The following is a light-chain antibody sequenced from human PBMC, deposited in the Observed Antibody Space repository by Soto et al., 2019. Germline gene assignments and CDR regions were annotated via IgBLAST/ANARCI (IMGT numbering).Light chain of an antibody. Sequence: DVQMTQSPSTLSTSVVDRLTITCRASQTISSWLAWYQQKPGKAPKLLIYKSSTLESGVPSTFSGSGSGTEFTLTISSLQPEDFATYYCQQYNSYPWTFGQGTKVDVK. CDR3: QQYNSYPWT. CDR1: QTISSW. V-gene: IGKV1-5*03. J-gene: IGKJ1*01. CDR2: KSS.